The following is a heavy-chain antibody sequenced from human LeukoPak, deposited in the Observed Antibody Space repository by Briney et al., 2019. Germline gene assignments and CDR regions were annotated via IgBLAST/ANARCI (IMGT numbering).Heavy chain of an antibody. Sequence: GGSLRLSCAASGFTFSSYEMNWVRQAPGKGLEWVSYISNSGSTIYYADSVKGRFTISRDNAKNSLYLQMNSLRAEDTAVYYCARGPPTNYDFWSGYNRDAFDIWGQGTMVTVSS. CDR1: GFTFSSYE. J-gene: IGHJ3*02. CDR2: ISNSGSTI. V-gene: IGHV3-48*03. D-gene: IGHD3-3*01. CDR3: ARGPPTNYDFWSGYNRDAFDI.